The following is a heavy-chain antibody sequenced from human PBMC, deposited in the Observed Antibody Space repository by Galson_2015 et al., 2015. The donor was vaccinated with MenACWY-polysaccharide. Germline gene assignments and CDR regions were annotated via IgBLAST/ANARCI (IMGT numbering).Heavy chain of an antibody. D-gene: IGHD5-24*01. CDR3: ARDRGRHSHGPPYYFDF. J-gene: IGHJ4*02. CDR2: TYYRSQWYT. Sequence: CAISGDSVSSNPASWNWIRQSPSRGLEWLGRTYYRSQWYTDYAVSVKSRIAINADASRNQFSLQRNSVTPDDTAVYYCARDRGRHSHGPPYYFDFWGRGTLVTVSS. V-gene: IGHV6-1*01. CDR1: GDSVSSNPAS.